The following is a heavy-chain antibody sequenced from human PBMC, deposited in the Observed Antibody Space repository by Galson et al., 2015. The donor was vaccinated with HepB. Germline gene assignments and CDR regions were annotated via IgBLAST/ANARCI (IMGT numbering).Heavy chain of an antibody. Sequence: SVKVSCKDSGGNFSSYVISWVRQAPGQGLEWMGGIIPIFGTANYAQKFQGRVKITADESTSTAYMELSSLRSEDTAVYYCARDGTIFGVVTSNWFDPWGQGTLVTVSS. V-gene: IGHV1-69*13. J-gene: IGHJ5*02. CDR2: IIPIFGTA. CDR3: ARDGTIFGVVTSNWFDP. D-gene: IGHD3-3*01. CDR1: GGNFSSYV.